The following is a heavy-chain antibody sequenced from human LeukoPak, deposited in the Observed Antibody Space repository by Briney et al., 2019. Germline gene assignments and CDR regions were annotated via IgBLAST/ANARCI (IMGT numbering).Heavy chain of an antibody. Sequence: GGSLRLSCAASGFTFSSDGMHWVRQAPGKGLEWVAFTSPDGGTKYYGDSVQGRFTVSRDNSKNTLYLQMNSLRAEDTAVYFCAKADIPEAGTFNYWGRGILVTVSS. CDR2: TSPDGGTK. V-gene: IGHV3-30*18. CDR3: AKADIPEAGTFNY. D-gene: IGHD6-19*01. CDR1: GFTFSSDG. J-gene: IGHJ4*02.